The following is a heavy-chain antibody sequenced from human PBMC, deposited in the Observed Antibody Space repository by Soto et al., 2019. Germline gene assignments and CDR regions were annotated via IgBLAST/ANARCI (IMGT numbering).Heavy chain of an antibody. CDR1: GGSIGLYY. CDR3: ARHVLRYFDCLLGPFAI. V-gene: IGHV4-59*08. D-gene: IGHD3-9*01. Sequence: SETLSLTCTVSGGSIGLYYWSWIRQPPGKGLEWIGYIYSTGSTNYNPSLKSRVTISVDTSKNQFSLKLSSATAADTAVYYCARHVLRYFDCLLGPFAIWGQGTMVTVSS. J-gene: IGHJ3*02. CDR2: IYSTGST.